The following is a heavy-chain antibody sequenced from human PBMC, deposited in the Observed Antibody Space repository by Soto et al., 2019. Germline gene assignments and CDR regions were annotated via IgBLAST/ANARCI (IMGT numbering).Heavy chain of an antibody. V-gene: IGHV3-15*07. CDR3: ATSPIRDAV. J-gene: IGHJ3*01. CDR1: GFGLSSAW. CDR2: IKTKTGGGIT. Sequence: GRWRRLSCAASGFGLSSAWINWVRLAPGKGLGWVGRIKTKTGGGITDYGAHVQGRFTISRDVSDNTLYLQISTLKSQHIAVYYCATSPIRDAV.